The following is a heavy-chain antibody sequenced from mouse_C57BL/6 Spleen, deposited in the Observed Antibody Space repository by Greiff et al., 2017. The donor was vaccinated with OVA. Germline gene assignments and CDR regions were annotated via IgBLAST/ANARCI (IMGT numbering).Heavy chain of an antibody. CDR1: GFTFSDYG. D-gene: IGHD4-1*01. Sequence: DVKLVESGGGLVKPGGSLKLSCAASGFTFSDYGMHWVRQAPEKGLEWVAYISSGSSTIYYADTVKGRFTISRDNAKNTLFLQMTSLRSEDTAMYYCARELGYYAMDYWGQGTSVTVSS. CDR2: ISSGSSTI. J-gene: IGHJ4*01. CDR3: ARELGYYAMDY. V-gene: IGHV5-17*01.